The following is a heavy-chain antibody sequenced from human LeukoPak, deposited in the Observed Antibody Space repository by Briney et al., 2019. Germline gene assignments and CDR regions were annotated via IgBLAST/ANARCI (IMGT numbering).Heavy chain of an antibody. CDR1: GFTFSSFA. Sequence: QPGGSLRLSCEGTGFTFSSFAMRWVRQAPGQGLEWVSGISGSGGSTYHADSVKGRFTISRDNSKSTLYLQMNSLRAEDTAVYYCAKDFYYDGSGFYPYWGQGTLVTVSS. CDR2: ISGSGGST. J-gene: IGHJ4*02. D-gene: IGHD3-22*01. V-gene: IGHV3-23*01. CDR3: AKDFYYDGSGFYPY.